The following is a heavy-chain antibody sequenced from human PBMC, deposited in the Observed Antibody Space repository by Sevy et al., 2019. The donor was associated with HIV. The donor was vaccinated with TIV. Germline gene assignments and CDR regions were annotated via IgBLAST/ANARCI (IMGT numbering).Heavy chain of an antibody. CDR2: ITSRSSYI. CDR1: GFTFSSYS. CDR3: ARSWEQQLHDAFDI. V-gene: IGHV3-21*01. Sequence: GGSLRLSCAASGFTFSSYSMNWVRQAPGKGLEWVSSITSRSSYIYYADSVKGRFTISRDNAKNSLYLQMSSLRAEDTAEYYCARSWEQQLHDAFDIWGQWTMVTVSS. D-gene: IGHD6-13*01. J-gene: IGHJ3*02.